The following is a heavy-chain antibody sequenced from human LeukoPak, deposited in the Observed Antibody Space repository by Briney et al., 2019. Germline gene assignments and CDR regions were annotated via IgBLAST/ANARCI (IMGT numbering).Heavy chain of an antibody. CDR2: IYHSGST. D-gene: IGHD3-10*01. J-gene: IGHJ4*02. CDR3: ARPRWEYYYGSGSYYPLDY. CDR1: GGSISSGGYS. Sequence: SETLSLTCAVSGGSISSGGYSWSWIRQPPGKGLEWIGYIYHSGSTYYNPSLKSRVTISVDRSKNQFSLKLSSVTAADTAVYYCARPRWEYYYGSGSYYPLDYWGQGTLVTVSS. V-gene: IGHV4-30-2*01.